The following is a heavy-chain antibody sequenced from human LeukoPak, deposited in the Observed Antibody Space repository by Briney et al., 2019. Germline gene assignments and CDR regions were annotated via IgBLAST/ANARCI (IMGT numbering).Heavy chain of an antibody. CDR3: ARGSNYVSDYYSTV. CDR2: VNHEGDS. Sequence: SETLSLTCAVYGVSLRGYYWSWIRQSPEKGLEWIGEVNHEGDSIYSPSLKSRLTLSVDMSKNQFSLNLRSVTAADTAVYFCARGSNYVSDYYSTVWSKGTTVIVSS. J-gene: IGHJ6*04. V-gene: IGHV4-34*01. D-gene: IGHD4-11*01. CDR1: GVSLRGYY.